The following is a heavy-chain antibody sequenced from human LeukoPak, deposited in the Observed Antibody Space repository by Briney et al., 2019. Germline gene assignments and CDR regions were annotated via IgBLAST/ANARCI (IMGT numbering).Heavy chain of an antibody. CDR2: INPNSGGT. D-gene: IGHD5-18*01. V-gene: IGHV1-2*02. J-gene: IGHJ6*03. CDR3: ARLEDTAMPHWVKWGYYYYMDV. CDR1: GYTFTGYY. Sequence: ASVKVSCKASGYTFTGYYIHWVRQAPGQGLEWMGWINPNSGGTNYAQKFQGRVTMTRDTSISTAYMELSRLRSDDTAVYYCARLEDTAMPHWVKWGYYYYMDVWGKGTTVTVSS.